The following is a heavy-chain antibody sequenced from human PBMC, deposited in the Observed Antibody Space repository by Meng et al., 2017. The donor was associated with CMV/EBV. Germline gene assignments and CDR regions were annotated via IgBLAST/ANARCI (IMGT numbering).Heavy chain of an antibody. Sequence: ASVKVSCKASGYTFTSYGISWVRQAPGQGLEWMGWISAYNGNTNYAQKLQGRVTMTTDTSTSTAYMELRSLRSDDTAVYYCARAYCSGTSCYTNYYGMDVWGQGTTVTV. J-gene: IGHJ6*02. CDR2: ISAYNGNT. CDR3: ARAYCSGTSCYTNYYGMDV. D-gene: IGHD2-2*02. CDR1: GYTFTSYG. V-gene: IGHV1-18*01.